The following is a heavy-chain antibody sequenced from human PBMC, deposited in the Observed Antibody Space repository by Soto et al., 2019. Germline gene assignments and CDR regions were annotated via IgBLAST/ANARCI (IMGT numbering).Heavy chain of an antibody. J-gene: IGHJ6*02. D-gene: IGHD3-10*01. Sequence: QIQLVQSGAEVKKAGASVKVSCKASGYTFTNYGISWVRQALGQGLEWMGWISAYNDNTNYAQKFQGRVTLTTDTSTRTAYMELRSLTSDDTAVYYCAREGYYYGSGSYSPPRYYGMDVWGQATTVTVFS. CDR1: GYTFTNYG. CDR3: AREGYYYGSGSYSPPRYYGMDV. CDR2: ISAYNDNT. V-gene: IGHV1-18*01.